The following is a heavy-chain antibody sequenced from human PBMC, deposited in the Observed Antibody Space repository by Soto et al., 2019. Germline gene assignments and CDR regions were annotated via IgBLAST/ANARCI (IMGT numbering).Heavy chain of an antibody. Sequence: QVQLVESGGGVVQPGRSLRLSCAASGFTFSSYGMHWVRQAPGKGLEWVAVIWYDGSNKYYADSVKGRFTISRDNSKNTLYLQMNSLRAEDTAVYYCARESGAGTPGYWGQGTLVTVSS. D-gene: IGHD6-19*01. CDR3: ARESGAGTPGY. CDR1: GFTFSSYG. V-gene: IGHV3-33*01. J-gene: IGHJ4*02. CDR2: IWYDGSNK.